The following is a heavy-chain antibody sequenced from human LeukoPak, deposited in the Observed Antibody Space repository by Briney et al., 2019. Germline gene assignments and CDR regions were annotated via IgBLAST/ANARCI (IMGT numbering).Heavy chain of an antibody. CDR2: IIPIFGTA. D-gene: IGHD3-10*01. Sequence: SVKVSCKASGGTFSSYAISWVRQAPGQGLEWMGGIIPIFGTANYAQKFQGRVTLSRDTSASTVYMELSRLRSEDTALYYCARDYHGSGSLTTFDYWGQGTLVTVSS. CDR1: GGTFSSYA. CDR3: ARDYHGSGSLTTFDY. V-gene: IGHV1-69*05. J-gene: IGHJ4*02.